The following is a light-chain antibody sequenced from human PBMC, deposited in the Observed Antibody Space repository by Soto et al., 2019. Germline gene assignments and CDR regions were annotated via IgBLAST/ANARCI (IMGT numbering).Light chain of an antibody. CDR3: ASWDDNLSGVV. Sequence: QSVLTQPPSVSGTPGQKVTISCYGSTSNVGRNYVYWYQQVPGTAPKLLIYRNDRRPSGVPDRFSGSKSDTSASLAISGLRAEDGVDYYCASWDDNLSGVVFGGGTKLTVL. V-gene: IGLV1-47*01. CDR2: RND. CDR1: TSNVGRNY. J-gene: IGLJ2*01.